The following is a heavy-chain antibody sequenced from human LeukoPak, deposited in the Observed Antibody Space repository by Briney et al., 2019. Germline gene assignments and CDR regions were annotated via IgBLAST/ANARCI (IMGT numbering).Heavy chain of an antibody. J-gene: IGHJ4*02. CDR3: ARELLSATGLDY. CDR2: INAGNGNT. CDR1: GYTFASYA. V-gene: IGHV1-3*03. D-gene: IGHD3-16*02. Sequence: ASVKVSCKASGYTFASYAMHWVRQAPGQRLEWMGWINAGNGNTKYSQEFQGRVTITRDTSASTAYMELSSLRSEDMAVYYCARELLSATGLDYWGQGTLVTVSS.